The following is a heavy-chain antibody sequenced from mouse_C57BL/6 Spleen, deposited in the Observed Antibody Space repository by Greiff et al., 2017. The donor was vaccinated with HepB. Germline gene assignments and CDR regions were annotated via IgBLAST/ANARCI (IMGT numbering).Heavy chain of an antibody. V-gene: IGHV1-81*01. Sequence: QVQLQQSGAELARPGASVKLSCKASGYTFTSYGISWVKQRTGQGLEWIGEIYPRSGNTYYNEKFKGKATLTADKSSSTAYMELRSLTSEDSAVYFCARGGTYDGYPPWFAYWGQGTLVTVSA. CDR2: IYPRSGNT. CDR3: ARGGTYDGYPPWFAY. J-gene: IGHJ3*01. D-gene: IGHD2-3*01. CDR1: GYTFTSYG.